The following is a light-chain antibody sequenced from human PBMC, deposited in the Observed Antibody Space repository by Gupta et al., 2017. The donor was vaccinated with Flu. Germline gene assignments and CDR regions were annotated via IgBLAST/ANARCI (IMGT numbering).Light chain of an antibody. Sequence: QSVLTQPPSASGTPVQMVTISCSGSSSNIGSNTVNWYQQLPGTAPKLRSYSINHRPSGVPDRCSCATKCASAAPVTSSRHYEDEADDYYSASDDSMKSRDVFGTGTRVTVL. CDR1: SSNIGSNT. V-gene: IGLV1-44*01. CDR2: SIN. J-gene: IGLJ1*01. CDR3: SASDDSMKSRDV.